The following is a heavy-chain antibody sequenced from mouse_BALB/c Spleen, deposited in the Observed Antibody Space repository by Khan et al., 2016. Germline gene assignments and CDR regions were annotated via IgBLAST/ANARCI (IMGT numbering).Heavy chain of an antibody. Sequence: VQLQESGPSLVKPSQTLSLTCSVTGDSLTSGYWNWIRKFPGNDLEYMGYISYSGSTYYDPSLKSRIAITRDTSTNQYYLQLISVTTEDTATYYCAGYDGYYFDYWGQGTTLTVSS. D-gene: IGHD1-1*01. CDR3: AGYDGYYFDY. J-gene: IGHJ2*01. V-gene: IGHV3-8*02. CDR1: GDSLTSGY. CDR2: ISYSGST.